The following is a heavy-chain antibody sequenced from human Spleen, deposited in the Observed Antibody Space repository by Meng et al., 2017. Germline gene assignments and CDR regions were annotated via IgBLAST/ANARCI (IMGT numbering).Heavy chain of an antibody. J-gene: IGHJ4*02. Sequence: QQWGAGLLKPSGTLPLTCVVSGGSFSDYYWSWIRQPPGKGLEWIGEINHSGSTNYNPSLESRATISVDTSQNNLSLKLSSVTAADSAVYYCARGPTTMAHDFDYWGQGTLVTVSS. V-gene: IGHV4-34*01. CDR1: GGSFSDYY. CDR2: INHSGST. D-gene: IGHD4-11*01. CDR3: ARGPTTMAHDFDY.